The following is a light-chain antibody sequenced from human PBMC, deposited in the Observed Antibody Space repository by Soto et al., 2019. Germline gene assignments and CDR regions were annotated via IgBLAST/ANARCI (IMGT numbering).Light chain of an antibody. J-gene: IGKJ1*01. Sequence: EIVLTQSPGTLSLSPGERATLSCRASHNININYLSWYQQKPGQGPRVLMYGASSRATGIADRFSGSGSGTDFTLTITRLEPEDFATYYCQQYDTSPRTFGQGTKVEIK. V-gene: IGKV3-20*01. CDR3: QQYDTSPRT. CDR2: GAS. CDR1: HNININY.